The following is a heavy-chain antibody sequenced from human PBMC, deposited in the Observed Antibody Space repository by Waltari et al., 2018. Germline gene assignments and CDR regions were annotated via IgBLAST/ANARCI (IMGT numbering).Heavy chain of an antibody. J-gene: IGHJ4*02. CDR2: ISTYNGNT. D-gene: IGHD6-13*01. CDR1: GYSFTTYG. Sequence: HVQLVQSGVEVKKPGASVKVSCQAAGYSFTTYGISWVRQAPGQGLEWMGWISTYNGNTKYAQMFQGRVTMTTDTSSSTAFMELRSLRSDDTAVYYCARVIADGGVDYWGQGTLVTVSS. CDR3: ARVIADGGVDY. V-gene: IGHV1-18*01.